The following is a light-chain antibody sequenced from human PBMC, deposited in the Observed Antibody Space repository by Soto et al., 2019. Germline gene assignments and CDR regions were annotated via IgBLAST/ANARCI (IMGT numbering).Light chain of an antibody. CDR1: SSDVGGHNY. J-gene: IGLJ1*01. CDR2: DVS. V-gene: IGLV2-14*01. Sequence: QSALTQPASVSGSPGQTVTISCTGTSSDVGGHNYVSWYQQHPGKAPKLMIYDVSNRPSGVYNRFSGAKSGNTASLTISGLHADDEADYYCGSYASSSTLYVFGTGTKLTVL. CDR3: GSYASSSTLYV.